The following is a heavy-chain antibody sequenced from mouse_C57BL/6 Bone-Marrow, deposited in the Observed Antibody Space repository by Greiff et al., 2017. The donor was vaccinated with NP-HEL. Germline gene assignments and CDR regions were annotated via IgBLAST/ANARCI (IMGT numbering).Heavy chain of an antibody. CDR3: AREPHDYAFDY. D-gene: IGHD2-4*01. CDR1: GYTFTGYW. CDR2: ILPGSGST. J-gene: IGHJ2*01. Sequence: LQESGAELMKPGASVKLSCKATGYTFTGYWIEWVKQRPGHGLEWIGEILPGSGSTNYNDKFKGKATFTADPSSNTAYMQLSSLTTEDSAIYYCAREPHDYAFDYWGQGTTLTVSS. V-gene: IGHV1-9*01.